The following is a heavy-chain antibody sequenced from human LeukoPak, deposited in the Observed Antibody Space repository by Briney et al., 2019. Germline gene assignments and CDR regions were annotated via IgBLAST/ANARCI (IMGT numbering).Heavy chain of an antibody. Sequence: GGSLRLSCAASGFTFRSYWMSWVRQAPGKGLEWVANIKQDGSEKYYVDSVKGRFTISRDNAKNSLYLQMNSLRAEDTAVYYCARDPRGYSYGLDYWGQGTLVTVSS. CDR2: IKQDGSEK. J-gene: IGHJ4*02. CDR3: ARDPRGYSYGLDY. D-gene: IGHD5-18*01. CDR1: GFTFRSYW. V-gene: IGHV3-7*01.